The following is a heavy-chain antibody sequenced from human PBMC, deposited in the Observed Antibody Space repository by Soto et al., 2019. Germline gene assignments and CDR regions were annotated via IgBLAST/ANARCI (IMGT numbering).Heavy chain of an antibody. CDR1: GFTLSNYA. CDR2: VSGSGGST. CDR3: ARDCIFCGVNCYSFFDY. J-gene: IGHJ4*02. V-gene: IGHV3-23*01. D-gene: IGHD2-21*01. Sequence: PGGSLRLSCVGSGFTLSNYAMGWVRQAPGRGLEWVSVVSGSGGSTFYADSVKGRFTISRDNSKNTLYLQMNSLKDEDAAIYYCARDCIFCGVNCYSFFDYSGQGTLVTVSS.